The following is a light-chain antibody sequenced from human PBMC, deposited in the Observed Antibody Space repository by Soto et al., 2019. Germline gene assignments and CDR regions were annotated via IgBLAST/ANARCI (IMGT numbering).Light chain of an antibody. J-gene: IGKJ5*01. Sequence: EIVMTQSPVTLSLSAGERATLSCSSSQFVSSNLAWYQQKPGQAPRLLIYGASTRATGIPARFSGSGSGTEFTLTISNLQSEDFAVYFCQQYHNWPPITFGQGTRLEIK. CDR3: QQYHNWPPIT. CDR2: GAS. CDR1: QFVSSN. V-gene: IGKV3D-15*01.